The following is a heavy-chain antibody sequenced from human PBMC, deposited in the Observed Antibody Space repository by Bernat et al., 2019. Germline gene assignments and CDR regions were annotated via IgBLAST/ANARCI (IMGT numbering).Heavy chain of an antibody. J-gene: IGHJ6*02. D-gene: IGHD2-2*01. V-gene: IGHV4-59*08. CDR1: GGSISSYY. CDR3: AGEVPAASYYYYYGMDV. CDR2: IYYSGST. Sequence: QVQLQESGPGLVKPSETLSLTCTVSGGSISSYYWSWIRQPPGKGLEWIGYIYYSGSTNYNPSLKSRVTISVDTSKNQFSLKLSSVIAADTAVYYCAGEVPAASYYYYYGMDVWGQGTTVTVSS.